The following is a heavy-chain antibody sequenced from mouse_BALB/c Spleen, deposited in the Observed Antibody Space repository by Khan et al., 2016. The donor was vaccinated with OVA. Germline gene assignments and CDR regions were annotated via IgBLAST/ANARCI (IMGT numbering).Heavy chain of an antibody. CDR2: IWAGGST. Sequence: QVQLKQSGPGLVAPSQSLSITCTVSGFSLTRHGIHWVRQPPGKGLEWLGIIWAGGSTNYHSALMSRLSITKDSSKSQVFLKMNSLQTDDTAIYYCARNREPDYFDYWGQGTTLTVSS. CDR1: GFSLTRHG. V-gene: IGHV2-9*02. J-gene: IGHJ2*01. CDR3: ARNREPDYFDY.